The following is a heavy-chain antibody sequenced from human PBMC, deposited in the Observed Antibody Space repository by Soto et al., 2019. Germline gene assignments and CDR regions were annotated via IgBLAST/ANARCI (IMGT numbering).Heavy chain of an antibody. V-gene: IGHV4-39*01. D-gene: IGHD3-9*01. CDR1: GGSISSSSYY. CDR2: IYYSGST. J-gene: IGHJ5*02. Sequence: SETLSLTCTVSGGSISSSSYYWGWIRQPPGKGLEWIGSIYYSGSTYYNQSLKNRVTISVDTAKNQFSMKLSSVTAADTAVYYCARHRNPVLRYFDWLFSWFDPWGQGTLVTVSS. CDR3: ARHRNPVLRYFDWLFSWFDP.